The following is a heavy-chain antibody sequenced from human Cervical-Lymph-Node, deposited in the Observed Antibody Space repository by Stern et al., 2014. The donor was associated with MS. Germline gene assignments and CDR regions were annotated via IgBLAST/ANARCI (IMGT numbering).Heavy chain of an antibody. V-gene: IGHV4-59*01. Sequence: VQLVESGPGLLRPSETLSLTCTVSGASITNYYWSWIRQPPGKGLEWIGYIYYSGTTNYNASLKGRVAISIDTSKTQFSLRLSSVTAADTAVYYCARATDLWGQGTLVTVSS. CDR2: IYYSGTT. J-gene: IGHJ5*02. CDR3: ARATDL. CDR1: GASITNYY.